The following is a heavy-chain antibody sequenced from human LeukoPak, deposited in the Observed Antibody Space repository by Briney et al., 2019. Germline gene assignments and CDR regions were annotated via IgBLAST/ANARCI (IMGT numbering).Heavy chain of an antibody. D-gene: IGHD6-19*01. V-gene: IGHV4-59*08. CDR2: VFYSGGT. CDR1: GGSITGYY. CDR3: AGHITVTYDAFDL. J-gene: IGHJ3*01. Sequence: PSETLSLTCTVSGGSITGYYWSWIRQPPGKGLEWIGYVFYSGGTLYNPSVNSRVSISVDTSKTQFSLKLTSVTAADTAVYYCAGHITVTYDAFDLWGRGTMVTVSS.